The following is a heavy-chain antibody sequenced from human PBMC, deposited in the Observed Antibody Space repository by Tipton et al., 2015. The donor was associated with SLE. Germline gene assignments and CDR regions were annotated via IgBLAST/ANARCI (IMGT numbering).Heavy chain of an antibody. CDR1: GFTFSSYA. CDR2: ISYDGGNK. CDR3: AMRYYDILTGFDY. Sequence: SLRLSCATSGFTFSSYAMHWVRQAPGKGLEWVAVISYDGGNKYYADSVKGRFTISRDNSKNSLYLQMNSLRAEDTAVYYCAMRYYDILTGFDYWGQGTLVTVSS. J-gene: IGHJ4*02. D-gene: IGHD3-9*01. V-gene: IGHV3-30*04.